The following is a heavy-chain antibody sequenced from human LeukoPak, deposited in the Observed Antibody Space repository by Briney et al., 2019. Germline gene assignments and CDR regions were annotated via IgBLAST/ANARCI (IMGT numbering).Heavy chain of an antibody. D-gene: IGHD5-24*01. Sequence: SETLSHTCTVSGDSISSYYWSWIRQPPGKGLEWIGYIYYSGGTDYNPSLKSRVTISVDTSKNQFSLKLRSVTAADTAVYYCARHVTISGPYDASDIWGQGTMVTVSP. CDR3: ARHVTISGPYDASDI. CDR2: IYYSGGT. J-gene: IGHJ3*02. V-gene: IGHV4-59*08. CDR1: GDSISSYY.